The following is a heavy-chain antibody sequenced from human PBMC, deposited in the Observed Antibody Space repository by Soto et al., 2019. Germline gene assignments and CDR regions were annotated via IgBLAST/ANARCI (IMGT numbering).Heavy chain of an antibody. CDR1: GGSISSGGYY. CDR3: ASSAQGYCSGGSCSESAYYFDY. J-gene: IGHJ4*02. Sequence: SETLSLTCTVSGGSISSGGYYWSWIRQHPGKGLEWIGYIYYSGSTYYNPSLKSRVTISVDTSKNQFSLKLSSVTAADTAVYYCASSAQGYCSGGSCSESAYYFDYWGQGTLVTVSS. CDR2: IYYSGST. D-gene: IGHD2-15*01. V-gene: IGHV4-31*03.